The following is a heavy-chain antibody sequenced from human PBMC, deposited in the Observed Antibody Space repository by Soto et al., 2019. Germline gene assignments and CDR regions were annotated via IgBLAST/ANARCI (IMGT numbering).Heavy chain of an antibody. D-gene: IGHD2-15*01. V-gene: IGHV3-7*01. CDR2: IKQDGSEK. CDR1: GFTFSTYW. CDR3: ARDLGYCSGGTCYSVLDY. J-gene: IGHJ4*02. Sequence: EVQLVESGGGLVQPGGSLRLSCAASGFTFSTYWMNWVRQAPGKGLEWVANIKQDGSEKYYVDSVKGRFTISRDNAKSSLYLQMNSLRAGDTAVYYCARDLGYCSGGTCYSVLDYWGQGTLVTVSS.